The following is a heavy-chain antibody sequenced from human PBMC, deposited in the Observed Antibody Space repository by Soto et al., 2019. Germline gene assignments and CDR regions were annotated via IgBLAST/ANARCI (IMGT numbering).Heavy chain of an antibody. CDR2: ISAYNGNT. CDR1: GYTFTNFG. Sequence: GXSVKVSCEASGYTFTNFGFNWVRQAPGQGLEWMGWISAYNGNTYYAQKFQDRVTMTTDTSTSTAYMELRSLRADDTATYYCARDPRKLVHYYDSSRFYSPDYWGQGSLVTVSS. CDR3: ARDPRKLVHYYDSSRFYSPDY. V-gene: IGHV1-18*01. D-gene: IGHD3-22*01. J-gene: IGHJ4*02.